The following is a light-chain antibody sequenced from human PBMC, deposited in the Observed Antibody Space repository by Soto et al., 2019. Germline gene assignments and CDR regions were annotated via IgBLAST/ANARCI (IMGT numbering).Light chain of an antibody. Sequence: EIVMTQSPATLSVSPGERATLSCRASQSVSSNLAWYQQKPGQAPRLLIYGASTRATGIPARFSGGGSGTEFTLTISSLQSEDFAVYYCQQYNNWPRTFGQGTQLEIK. V-gene: IGKV3-15*01. CDR3: QQYNNWPRT. CDR1: QSVSSN. CDR2: GAS. J-gene: IGKJ2*01.